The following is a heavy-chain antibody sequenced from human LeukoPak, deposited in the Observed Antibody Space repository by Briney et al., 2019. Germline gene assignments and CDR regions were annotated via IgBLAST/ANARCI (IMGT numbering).Heavy chain of an antibody. CDR2: ISGDGGST. CDR3: AKDSRYSSGWSAFDI. J-gene: IGHJ3*02. V-gene: IGHV3-43*02. Sequence: GGSLRLSCAASGFTFDDYAMHWVRHAPGKGLEWVSLISGDGGSTYYADSVKGRFTISRDNSKNSLYLQMNSLRTEDTALYYCAKDSRYSSGWSAFDIWGQGTMVTVSS. CDR1: GFTFDDYA. D-gene: IGHD6-19*01.